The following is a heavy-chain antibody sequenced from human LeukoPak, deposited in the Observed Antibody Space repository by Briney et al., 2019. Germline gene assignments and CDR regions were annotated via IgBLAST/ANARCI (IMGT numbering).Heavy chain of an antibody. J-gene: IGHJ3*02. V-gene: IGHV3-23*01. Sequence: PGGSLRLSCGASGFTITAYPMTWVRQAPGKGLEWVSAISASGGTTYYADSVKGRFTISRDNAKNSLYLQMNSLRAEDTAVYYCARDGSYSSSSGSFDIWGQGTMVTVSS. CDR2: ISASGGTT. CDR3: ARDGSYSSSSGSFDI. D-gene: IGHD6-6*01. CDR1: GFTITAYP.